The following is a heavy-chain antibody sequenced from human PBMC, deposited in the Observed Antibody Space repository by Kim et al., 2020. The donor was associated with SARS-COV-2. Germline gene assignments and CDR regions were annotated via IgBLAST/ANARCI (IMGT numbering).Heavy chain of an antibody. CDR2: ISAYNGNT. D-gene: IGHD2-2*01. CDR1: GYTFTSYG. CDR3: AREVWDIVVVPAAGGDAFDI. J-gene: IGHJ3*02. Sequence: ASVKVSCKASGYTFTSYGISWVRQAPGQGLEWMGWISAYNGNTNYAQKLQGRVTMTTDTSTSTAYMELRSLRSDDTAVYYCAREVWDIVVVPAAGGDAFDIWGQGTMVTVSS. V-gene: IGHV1-18*01.